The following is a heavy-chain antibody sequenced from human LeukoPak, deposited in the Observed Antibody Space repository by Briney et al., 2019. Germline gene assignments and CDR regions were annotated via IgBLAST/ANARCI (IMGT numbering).Heavy chain of an antibody. CDR1: GGTFSSYA. J-gene: IGHJ6*02. V-gene: IGHV1-18*01. Sequence: GASVKVSCTASGGTFSSYAISWVRQAPGQGLEWMGWISAYNGNTNYAQKLQGRVTMTTDTSTSTAYMELRSLRSDDTAVYYCARESRYDFWSGYLPPYYYYGMDVWGQGTTVTVSS. D-gene: IGHD3-3*01. CDR2: ISAYNGNT. CDR3: ARESRYDFWSGYLPPYYYYGMDV.